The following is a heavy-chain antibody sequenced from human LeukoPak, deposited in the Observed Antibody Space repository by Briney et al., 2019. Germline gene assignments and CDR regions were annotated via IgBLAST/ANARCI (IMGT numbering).Heavy chain of an antibody. V-gene: IGHV5-51*01. D-gene: IGHD6-13*01. Sequence: GESLKISCKGSGYTFTNYWIGWVRQMPGKGLEWMGIIYPDDSDTRYSPSFQGQVTISADKSISTAYLQWSSLKASDTAMYYCARHYSSSWYGYDPWGQGTLVTVSP. J-gene: IGHJ5*02. CDR1: GYTFTNYW. CDR3: ARHYSSSWYGYDP. CDR2: IYPDDSDT.